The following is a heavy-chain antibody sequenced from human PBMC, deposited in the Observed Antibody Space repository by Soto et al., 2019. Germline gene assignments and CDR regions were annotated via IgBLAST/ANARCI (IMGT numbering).Heavy chain of an antibody. D-gene: IGHD2-15*01. CDR1: GGSLSTYY. J-gene: IGHJ3*02. V-gene: IGHV4-34*01. CDR3: ASLSLPLSFIVVASPFDI. CDR2: INHSGRT. Sequence: QVQLQQWGAGLLKPSETLSLTCTVYGGSLSTYYWTWIRQPPGKGLEWIGEINHSGRTNYNPSLKSRVTLSVDTSRNQFSLSLSSVTAADTAVYYCASLSLPLSFIVVASPFDIWGQGTMVTVSS.